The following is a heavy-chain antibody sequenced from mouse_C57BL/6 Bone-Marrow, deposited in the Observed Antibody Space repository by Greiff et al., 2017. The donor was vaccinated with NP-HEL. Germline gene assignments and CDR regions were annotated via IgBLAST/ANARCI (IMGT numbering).Heavy chain of an antibody. CDR2: IYPGDGDN. J-gene: IGHJ1*03. Sequence: VQLQQSGPELVKPGASVKISCKASGYAFSSSWMNWVTQRPGKGLEWIGRIYPGDGDNNYNGKFKGKATRTAGKSSRTAYMQLSCLTSEDSAVYFCAPIYYDYGGYFDVWGTGTTVTVSS. CDR3: APIYYDYGGYFDV. V-gene: IGHV1-82*01. D-gene: IGHD2-4*01. CDR1: GYAFSSSW.